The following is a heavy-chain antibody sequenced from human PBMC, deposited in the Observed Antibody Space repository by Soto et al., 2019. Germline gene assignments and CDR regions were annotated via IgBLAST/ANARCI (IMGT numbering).Heavy chain of an antibody. CDR3: AKDLYRSGWYGGGYYYGMDV. Sequence: QVQLVESGGGVVQPGRSLRLSCAASGFTFSSYGMHWVRQAPGKGLEWVAVISYDGSNKYYADSVKGRFTISRDNSKNTLYLQMNSLRAEDTAVYYCAKDLYRSGWYGGGYYYGMDVWGQGTTVTVSS. CDR2: ISYDGSNK. D-gene: IGHD6-19*01. CDR1: GFTFSSYG. V-gene: IGHV3-30*18. J-gene: IGHJ6*02.